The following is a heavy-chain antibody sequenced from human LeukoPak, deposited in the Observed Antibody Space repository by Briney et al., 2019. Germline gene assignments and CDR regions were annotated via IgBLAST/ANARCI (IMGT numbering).Heavy chain of an antibody. CDR2: ISWNSGSI. CDR3: AKGPSSGWYGTPSWFDP. V-gene: IGHV3-9*03. D-gene: IGHD6-19*01. Sequence: PGRSLRLSCAASGFTFDDYAMHWVRQAPGKGLEWVSGISWNSGSIGYADSVKGRFTISRDNAKNSLYLQMNSLRAEDMALYYCAKGPSSGWYGTPSWFDPWGQGTLVTVSS. J-gene: IGHJ5*02. CDR1: GFTFDDYA.